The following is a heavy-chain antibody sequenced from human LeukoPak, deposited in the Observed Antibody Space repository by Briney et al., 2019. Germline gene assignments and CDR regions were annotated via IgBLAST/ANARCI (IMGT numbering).Heavy chain of an antibody. CDR2: IYWDGDK. D-gene: IGHD2-21*02. CDR1: DFSLNTGGVA. V-gene: IGHV2-5*02. CDR3: AHLVVTATYFDH. Sequence: ESGPTLVKPTQILTLTCTFSDFSLNTGGVAVGWFRQPPGKALEWLALIYWDGDKRYSPSLKNRLTITKDTSKNQVVLTMTNMDPVDTATYYCAHLVVTATYFDHWGQGTLVTVSS. J-gene: IGHJ4*02.